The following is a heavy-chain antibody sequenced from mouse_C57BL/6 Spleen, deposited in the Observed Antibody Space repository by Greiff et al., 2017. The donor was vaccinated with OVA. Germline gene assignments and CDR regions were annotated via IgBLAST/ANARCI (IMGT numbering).Heavy chain of an antibody. CDR1: GYAFSSSW. Sequence: VVEPGASVKISCKASGYAFSSSWMNWVKQRPGKGLEWIGRIYPGDGDTNYNGKFTGKATLTADKSSSTAYMQLSSLTSEDAAVYYCARSLFYYGNPGYFDVWGTGTTVTVSS. CDR3: ARSLFYYGNPGYFDV. J-gene: IGHJ1*03. CDR2: IYPGDGDT. V-gene: IGHV1-82*01. D-gene: IGHD2-1*01.